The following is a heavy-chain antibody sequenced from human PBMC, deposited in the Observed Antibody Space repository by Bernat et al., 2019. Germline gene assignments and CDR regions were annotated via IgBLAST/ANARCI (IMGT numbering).Heavy chain of an antibody. CDR1: GYSISSGYY. Sequence: QVQLQESGPGLVKPSETLSLTCAVSGYSISSGYYWGWIRQPPGKGLEWIGSIYHSGSTNYNPPLMSRITFSVDTSKNQFSLNLKSVTAADTAVYFCARDLSGGSHAFDIWGQGTVVTVSS. D-gene: IGHD2-15*01. CDR3: ARDLSGGSHAFDI. J-gene: IGHJ3*02. CDR2: IYHSGST. V-gene: IGHV4-38-2*02.